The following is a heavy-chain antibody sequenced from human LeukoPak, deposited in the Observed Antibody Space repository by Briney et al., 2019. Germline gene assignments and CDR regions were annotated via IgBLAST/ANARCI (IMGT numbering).Heavy chain of an antibody. CDR2: IIPIFGTA. CDR3: ARSLIVVVPAATSFDY. J-gene: IGHJ4*02. CDR1: GYIFNKYA. V-gene: IGHV1-69*01. D-gene: IGHD2-2*01. Sequence: GASVKVSCKASGYIFNKYAISWVRQAPGQGLEWMGGIIPIFGTANYAQKFQGRVTITADESTSTAYMELSSLRSEDTAVYYCARSLIVVVPAATSFDYWGQGTLVTVSS.